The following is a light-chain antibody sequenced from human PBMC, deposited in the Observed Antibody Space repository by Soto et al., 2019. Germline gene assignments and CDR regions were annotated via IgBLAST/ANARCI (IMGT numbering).Light chain of an antibody. CDR3: SSYSRSSISYV. J-gene: IGLJ1*01. V-gene: IGLV2-14*01. Sequence: QLVLTQPASVSGSPGQSITISCAGSSSDVGGYKYVSWYQQLPGNAPKLIIYEVSIRPSGVSNRFSGSKSGNTASLTISGLQPEDEADYYCSSYSRSSISYVFGTGTKLTVL. CDR1: SSDVGGYKY. CDR2: EVS.